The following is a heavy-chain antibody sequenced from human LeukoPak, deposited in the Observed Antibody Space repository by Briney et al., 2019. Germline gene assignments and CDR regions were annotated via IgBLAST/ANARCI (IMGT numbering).Heavy chain of an antibody. V-gene: IGHV4-59*01. CDR2: IYYSGST. J-gene: IGHJ5*02. CDR1: GGSISSYY. Sequence: SETLSLTCTVSGGSISSYYWSWIRQPPGKGLEWIGYIYYSGSTNYNPSLKSRVTISVDTSKNQFSLKLSSVTAADTAVYYCARGRYSSGWSITNWFDPWGREPWSPSPQ. CDR3: ARGRYSSGWSITNWFDP. D-gene: IGHD6-19*01.